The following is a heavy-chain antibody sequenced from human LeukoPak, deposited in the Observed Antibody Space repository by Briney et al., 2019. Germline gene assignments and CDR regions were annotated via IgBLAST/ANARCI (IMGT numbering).Heavy chain of an antibody. CDR1: GYTFTSYG. Sequence: GASVKVSCKASGYTFTSYGISWVRQAPGQGLEWMGWISAYNGNTNYAQKLQGRVTMTTDTSTSTAYMELRSLRSDDTAVYYCARDLNTYYYDSSGYEYYFDYWGQGTLVTVSS. CDR2: ISAYNGNT. D-gene: IGHD3-22*01. V-gene: IGHV1-18*01. CDR3: ARDLNTYYYDSSGYEYYFDY. J-gene: IGHJ4*02.